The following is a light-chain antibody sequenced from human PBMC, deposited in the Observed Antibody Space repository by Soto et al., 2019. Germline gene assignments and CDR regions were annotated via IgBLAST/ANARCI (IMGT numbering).Light chain of an antibody. Sequence: QSVLTQPPSASGTPGQRVTISCSGSSSNIGSNTVNWYQQLPGTAPKLLIYGNNQRPSGVLDRFSGSKSGTSASLAISGLQSEDESDYYCATWDDSLNIPFGTGTKVTVL. V-gene: IGLV1-44*01. CDR2: GNN. CDR1: SSNIGSNT. CDR3: ATWDDSLNIP. J-gene: IGLJ1*01.